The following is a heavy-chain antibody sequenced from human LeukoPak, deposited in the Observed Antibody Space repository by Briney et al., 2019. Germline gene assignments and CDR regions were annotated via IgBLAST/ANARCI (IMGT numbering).Heavy chain of an antibody. CDR3: ARLTCGWYVIY. D-gene: IGHD6-19*01. CDR1: GGSISNSGYY. V-gene: IGHV4-39*01. CDR2: IYYTGNT. J-gene: IGHJ4*02. Sequence: SETLSLTCTVSGGSISNSGYYWGWIRQPPGKGLEWIGSIYYTGNTYYNPSLNSRVTISVDTSKNQFSLKLSSVTDADTAIYYCARLTCGWYVIYWGQGTLVTVSS.